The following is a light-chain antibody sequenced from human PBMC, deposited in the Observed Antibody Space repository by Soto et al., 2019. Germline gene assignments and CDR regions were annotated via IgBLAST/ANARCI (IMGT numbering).Light chain of an antibody. CDR3: QQYYGTPYT. CDR1: QSVLYSSNNKNF. V-gene: IGKV4-1*01. Sequence: DIVMTQSPDSLAVSLGERATINCKSSQSVLYSSNNKNFLAWYHQKPGQPPKLLIYWASTRESGVPDRFSGSGSGTDATLTISSLQAEDVAVYYCQQYYGTPYTFGQGTKLEIK. CDR2: WAS. J-gene: IGKJ2*01.